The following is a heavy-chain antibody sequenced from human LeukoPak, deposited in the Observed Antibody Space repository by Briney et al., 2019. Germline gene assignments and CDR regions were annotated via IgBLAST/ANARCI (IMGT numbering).Heavy chain of an antibody. CDR2: IYHSGST. V-gene: IGHV4-38-2*01. D-gene: IGHD2-2*03. Sequence: SETLSLTCAVSGYSISSGYYWGWIRQPPGKGLEWIGSIYHSGSTYYNPSLKSRVTISVDTSKNQFSLKLSSVTAADTAVYYCARSWISVLIQESVVWFDPWGQGTLVTVSS. J-gene: IGHJ5*02. CDR3: ARSWISVLIQESVVWFDP. CDR1: GYSISSGYY.